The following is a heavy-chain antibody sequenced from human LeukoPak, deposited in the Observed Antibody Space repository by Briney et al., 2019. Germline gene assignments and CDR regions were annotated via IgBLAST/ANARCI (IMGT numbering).Heavy chain of an antibody. CDR1: GFRFISYW. J-gene: IGHJ2*01. V-gene: IGHV3-7*03. CDR2: IKQDGSEK. Sequence: GGSLRLSCAASGFRFISYWMTWVRQAPGKGLEWVSNIKQDGSEKYYVDSVKGRFTISRDNANNSVYLLMNSLRAEDTAVYYCARQPDYGDYVDWYFDLWGRGTLVTVSS. CDR3: ARQPDYGDYVDWYFDL. D-gene: IGHD4-17*01.